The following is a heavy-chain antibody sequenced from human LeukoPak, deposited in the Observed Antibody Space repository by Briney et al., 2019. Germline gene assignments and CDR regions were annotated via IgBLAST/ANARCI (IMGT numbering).Heavy chain of an antibody. J-gene: IGHJ4*02. CDR3: AKVGIVGAAYFYY. V-gene: IGHV3-23*01. CDR1: GFTFRSYA. D-gene: IGHD1-26*01. Sequence: GGSLRLSCAASGFTFRSYAMNWVRQAPGKGLEWVSAISGSGGSTYYADSVKGRFTISRDNSKNTLYLQMNSLRAEDTAVYYCAKVGIVGAAYFYYWGQGTLVTVSS. CDR2: ISGSGGST.